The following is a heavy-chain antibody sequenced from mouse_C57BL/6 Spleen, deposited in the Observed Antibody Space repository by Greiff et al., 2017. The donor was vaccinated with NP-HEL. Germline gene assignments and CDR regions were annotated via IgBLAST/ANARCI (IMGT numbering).Heavy chain of an antibody. Sequence: QVHVKQSGAELVKPGASVKLSCKASGYTFTSYWMHWLKQRPGQGLEWIGMIHPNSGSTNYNEKFKSKATLTVDKSSSTAYMQLSSLTSEDSAVYYCARSYGSSHWYFDVWGTGTTVTVSS. CDR1: GYTFTSYW. CDR2: IHPNSGST. D-gene: IGHD1-1*01. J-gene: IGHJ1*03. CDR3: ARSYGSSHWYFDV. V-gene: IGHV1-64*01.